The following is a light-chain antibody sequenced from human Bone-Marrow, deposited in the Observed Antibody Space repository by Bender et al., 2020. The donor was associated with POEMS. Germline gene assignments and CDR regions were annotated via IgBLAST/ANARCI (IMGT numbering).Light chain of an antibody. CDR2: TNN. V-gene: IGLV1-44*01. Sequence: QSVLTQPPSVSGTPGQRVTISCSGSGSNIGGYPVNWYQQLPGTAPRLLIYTNNERPSGVPDRFSGSKSGTSAPLAITGLPSDDVAISFCVAWDASLNGWVFGGGTKLTVL. CDR3: VAWDASLNGWV. CDR1: GSNIGGYP. J-gene: IGLJ3*02.